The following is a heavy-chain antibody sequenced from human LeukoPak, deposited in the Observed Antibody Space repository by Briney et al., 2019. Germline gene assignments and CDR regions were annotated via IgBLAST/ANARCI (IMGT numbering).Heavy chain of an antibody. CDR3: ASGGYSGSYFGWVDYFDY. CDR2: IIPIFGTA. Sequence: ASVKVSCKASGGTFSSYAISWVRQAPGQGLEWMGGIIPIFGTANCAQKFQGRVTITTDESTSTAYMELSSLRSEDTAVYYCASGGYSGSYFGWVDYFDYWGQGTLVTVSS. D-gene: IGHD1-26*01. V-gene: IGHV1-69*05. CDR1: GGTFSSYA. J-gene: IGHJ4*02.